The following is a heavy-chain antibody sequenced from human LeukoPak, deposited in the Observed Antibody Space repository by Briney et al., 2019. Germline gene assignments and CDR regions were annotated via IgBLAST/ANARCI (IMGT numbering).Heavy chain of an antibody. V-gene: IGHV3-48*03. Sequence: GGSLRLSCAASGFTFSSYEMNWVRQAPGKGLEWVSYISSSGSTIYYADSVKGRLTISRDNAKNSLYLQMNSLRAEDTAVYYCARDKGYSYGREDYWGQGTLVTVSS. CDR2: ISSSGSTI. CDR1: GFTFSSYE. D-gene: IGHD5-18*01. J-gene: IGHJ4*02. CDR3: ARDKGYSYGREDY.